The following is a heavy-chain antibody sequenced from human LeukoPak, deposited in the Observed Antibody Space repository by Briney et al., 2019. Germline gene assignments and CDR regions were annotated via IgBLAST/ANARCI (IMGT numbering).Heavy chain of an antibody. V-gene: IGHV1-69*10. CDR3: ARVQRDSSGLSVFDY. CDR1: GGTFSSYA. J-gene: IGHJ4*02. D-gene: IGHD3-22*01. Sequence: ASVKVSCKASGGTFSSYAISWVRQAPGQGLEWMGGIIPILGIANYAQKFQGRVTITADKSTSTAYMELSSLRSEDTAVYYCARVQRDSSGLSVFDYWGQGTLVTVSS. CDR2: IIPILGIA.